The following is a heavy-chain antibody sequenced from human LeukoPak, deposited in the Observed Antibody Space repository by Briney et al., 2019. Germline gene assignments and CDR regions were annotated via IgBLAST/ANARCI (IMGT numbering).Heavy chain of an antibody. CDR1: GFTFSTYA. CDR2: ITGSGGST. D-gene: IGHD4-11*01. J-gene: IGHJ4*02. CDR3: PLYSNSLDY. V-gene: IGHV3-23*01. Sequence: QTGGSLRLSCAASGFTFSTYAMSWVRQAPGKGLEWVSAITGSGGSTYYADSVKGRFTISRDNSKNTLYLQMNSLRAEDSAIYYCPLYSNSLDYWDQGTLVTVSS.